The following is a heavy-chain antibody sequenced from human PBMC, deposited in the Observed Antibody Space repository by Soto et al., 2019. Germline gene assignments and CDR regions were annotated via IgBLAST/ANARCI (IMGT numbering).Heavy chain of an antibody. CDR2: ISSSSSYI. Sequence: ATEFTFTNYAMNWVRQAPGKGLEWVSSISSSSSYIYYADSVKGRFTISRDNAKNSLYLQMNSLRAEDTAVYYCARDRRDYYDSSDAFDIWGQGTMVTVSS. J-gene: IGHJ3*02. CDR3: ARDRRDYYDSSDAFDI. D-gene: IGHD3-22*01. CDR1: EFTFTNYA. V-gene: IGHV3-21*01.